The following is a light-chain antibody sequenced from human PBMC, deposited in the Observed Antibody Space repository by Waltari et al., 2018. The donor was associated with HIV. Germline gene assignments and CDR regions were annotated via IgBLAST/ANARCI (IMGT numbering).Light chain of an antibody. CDR3: HAADSDGADNSGSYWV. CDR1: ALPSQY. V-gene: IGLV3-25*03. Sequence: SYELTQPPSVSVSPGQTARITCSGDALPSQYAYWYQQKSGQAPVLVIHKDSERPSGIPERFSGSSSGTTVTLTISGVQAEDEADYYCHAADSDGADNSGSYWVFGGGTKLTVL. J-gene: IGLJ3*02. CDR2: KDS.